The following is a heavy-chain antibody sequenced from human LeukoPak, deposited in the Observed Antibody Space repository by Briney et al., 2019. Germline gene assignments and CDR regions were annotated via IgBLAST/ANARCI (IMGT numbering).Heavy chain of an antibody. CDR3: ARGGPSSRYFDY. V-gene: IGHV4-61*01. Sequence: PSETLSLTCTVSGGSIISGSYFWGWIRQPPGTGLEWIGYIYYSGSTNYNPSLKSRVTISVDTSKNQFSLKLSSVTAADTAVYYCARGGPSSRYFDYWGQGTLVTVSS. J-gene: IGHJ4*02. CDR1: GGSIISGSYF. CDR2: IYYSGST. D-gene: IGHD6-13*01.